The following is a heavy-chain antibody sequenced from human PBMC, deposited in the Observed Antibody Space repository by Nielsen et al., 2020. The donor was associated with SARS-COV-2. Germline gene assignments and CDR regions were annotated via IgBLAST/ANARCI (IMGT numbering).Heavy chain of an antibody. Sequence: LSLTRAASGFTFSSYSMTSVRQAPGKGLGWVSSISSSSSYIYYADSVKGRFTISRDNAKNSLYLQMNSLRAEDTAVYYCARDDYGDYEGCWDYWGQGTLVTVSS. CDR2: ISSSSSYI. J-gene: IGHJ4*02. D-gene: IGHD4-17*01. CDR1: GFTFSSYS. V-gene: IGHV3-21*01. CDR3: ARDDYGDYEGCWDY.